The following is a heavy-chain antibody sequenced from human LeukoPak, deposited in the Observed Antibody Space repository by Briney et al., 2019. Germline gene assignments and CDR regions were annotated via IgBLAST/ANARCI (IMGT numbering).Heavy chain of an antibody. D-gene: IGHD3-3*01. V-gene: IGHV3-33*01. CDR3: ARDPGGITIFGVAKGGYFDY. J-gene: IGHJ4*02. CDR2: IWYDGSNK. Sequence: GGSLRLSCAASGFTFSSYGMHWVRQAPGKGLEWVAVIWYDGSNKYYADSVKGRFTISRDDSKNTLYLQMNSLRAEDTAVYYCARDPGGITIFGVAKGGYFDYWGQGTLVTVSS. CDR1: GFTFSSYG.